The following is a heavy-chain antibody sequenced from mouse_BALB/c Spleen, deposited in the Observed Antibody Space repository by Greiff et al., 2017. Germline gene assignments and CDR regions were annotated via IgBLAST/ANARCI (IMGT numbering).Heavy chain of an antibody. Sequence: QVQLQQPGAELVMPGASVKMSCKASGYTFTDYWMHWVKQRPGQGLEWIGAIDTSDSYTSYNQKFKGKATLTVDESSSTAYMQLSSLTSEDSAVYYCARGAYGYDPFDYWGQGTTLTVSS. CDR1: GYTFTDYW. D-gene: IGHD2-2*01. V-gene: IGHV1-69*01. J-gene: IGHJ2*01. CDR2: IDTSDSYT. CDR3: ARGAYGYDPFDY.